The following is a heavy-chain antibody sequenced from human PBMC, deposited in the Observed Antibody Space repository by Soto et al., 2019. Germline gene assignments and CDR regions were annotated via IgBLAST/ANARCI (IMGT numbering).Heavy chain of an antibody. CDR3: ARDRTYDSSGYYSPGFDY. J-gene: IGHJ4*02. CDR1: GFTFSSYA. V-gene: IGHV3-30-3*01. Sequence: QVQLVESGGGVVQPGRSLRLSCAASGFTFSSYAMHWVRQAPGKGLGGGEVISYDGSNKYYAASVKGRFTISRDNSKNTLYLQMNSLRAEDTAVYYCARDRTYDSSGYYSPGFDYWGQGTLVTVSS. CDR2: ISYDGSNK. D-gene: IGHD3-22*01.